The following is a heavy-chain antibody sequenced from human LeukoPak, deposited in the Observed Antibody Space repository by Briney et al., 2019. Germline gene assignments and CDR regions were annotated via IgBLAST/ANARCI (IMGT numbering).Heavy chain of an antibody. D-gene: IGHD3-10*01. CDR1: GFTFSNYW. CDR2: IRQDGTEK. Sequence: GGSLRLSCVASGFTFSNYWMSWVRQAPGKGLEWVANIRQDGTEKYYVDSVKGRFSISRDNAKNSLYLQMNSLRVEDTAVYYCAKLAKYFYGSETYYFFEHWGQGTPVTASS. J-gene: IGHJ4*02. V-gene: IGHV3-7*01. CDR3: AKLAKYFYGSETYYFFEH.